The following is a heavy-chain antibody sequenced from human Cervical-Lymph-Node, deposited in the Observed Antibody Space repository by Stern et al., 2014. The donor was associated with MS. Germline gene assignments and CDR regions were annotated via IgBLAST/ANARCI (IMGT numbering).Heavy chain of an antibody. J-gene: IGHJ4*02. Sequence: EVQLVESGAEVKKPGESLKISCEASGYLFDDYWIGWVRQMSGRGLELVAIIFPRDSNTRYSPSVQGPVTISADTSLSTAHLQWSSLKPSDPAIYYCARSPATPSGYDRFDYWGQGALVTVSS. CDR1: GYLFDDYW. CDR2: IFPRDSNT. D-gene: IGHD5-12*01. V-gene: IGHV5-51*03. CDR3: ARSPATPSGYDRFDY.